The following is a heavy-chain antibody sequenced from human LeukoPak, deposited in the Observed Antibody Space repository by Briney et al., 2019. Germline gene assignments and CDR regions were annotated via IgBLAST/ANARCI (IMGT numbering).Heavy chain of an antibody. V-gene: IGHV1-2*06. J-gene: IGHJ4*02. CDR1: GYTFTGYY. CDR3: ARLVLGVYYYDY. Sequence: ASVKVSCKASGYTFTGYYMHWVRQAPGQGLEWMGRINPNSGGTNYAQKFQGRVTMTRDTSISTAYMDLSRLRSDDTAVYYCARLVLGVYYYDYWGQGTLVTVSS. CDR2: INPNSGGT.